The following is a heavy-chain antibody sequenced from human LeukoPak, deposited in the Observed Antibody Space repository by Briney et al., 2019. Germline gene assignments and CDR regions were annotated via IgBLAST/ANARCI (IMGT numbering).Heavy chain of an antibody. D-gene: IGHD2-15*01. CDR3: ARVMGYCTVSSCPGMDV. CDR1: GYTFSTYY. CDR2: IDPSSGSA. V-gene: IGHV1-46*01. Sequence: ASVKVSCKASGYTFSTYYLSWVRQAPGQGLEWMGKIDPSSGSAYYAQKFQGRVTMTRDTSTSTVYMELSSLRSEDTAVYYCARVMGYCTVSSCPGMDVWGQGTTVTVSS. J-gene: IGHJ6*02.